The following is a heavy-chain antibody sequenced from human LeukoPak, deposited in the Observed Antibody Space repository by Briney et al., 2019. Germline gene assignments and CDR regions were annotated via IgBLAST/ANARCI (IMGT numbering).Heavy chain of an antibody. CDR1: GGSISSGSYY. CDR3: ARDPGYYYDSSGYPWYFDL. CDR2: IYTSGST. J-gene: IGHJ2*01. V-gene: IGHV4-61*02. D-gene: IGHD3-22*01. Sequence: SETLSLTCTVSGGSISSGSYYWSWIRQPAGKGLEWIGRIYTSGSTNYNPSLKSRVTISVDTSKNQFSLKLSSVTAADTAVYYCARDPGYYYDSSGYPWYFDLWGRGTLVTVSS.